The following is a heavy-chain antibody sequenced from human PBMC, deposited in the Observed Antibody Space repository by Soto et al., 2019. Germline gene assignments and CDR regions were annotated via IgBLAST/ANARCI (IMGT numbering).Heavy chain of an antibody. D-gene: IGHD2-15*01. Sequence: SETLSLTCTVSGGSISSGGYYWSWIRQHPGKGLEWIGYIYYSGATYYNPSLKGRVTISVDTSKNQFSLKLSSVTAADTAVYYCARGGLGYCSGGSCYSAELSRYYYGMDVWCQGTTVT. CDR1: GGSISSGGYY. CDR3: ARGGLGYCSGGSCYSAELSRYYYGMDV. V-gene: IGHV4-31*03. CDR2: IYYSGAT. J-gene: IGHJ6*02.